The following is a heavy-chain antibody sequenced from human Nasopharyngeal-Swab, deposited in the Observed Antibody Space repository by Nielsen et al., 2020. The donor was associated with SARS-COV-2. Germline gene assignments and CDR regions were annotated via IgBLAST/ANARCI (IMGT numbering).Heavy chain of an antibody. CDR2: IHNSVST. Sequence: RQAPGKGLEWIGYIHNSVSTKYNPSVKSRVSISVETSKNQFSLTLSSVTAADTAMYYCARGRGYCSGANCFSPFYYHGLDVWGQGTTVTVSS. CDR3: ARGRGYCSGANCFSPFYYHGLDV. D-gene: IGHD2-15*01. V-gene: IGHV4-59*01. J-gene: IGHJ6*02.